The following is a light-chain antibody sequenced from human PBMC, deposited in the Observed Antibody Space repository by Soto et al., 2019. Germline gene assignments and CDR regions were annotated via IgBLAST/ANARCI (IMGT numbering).Light chain of an antibody. CDR1: QSISSW. CDR3: PQYNSYWT. V-gene: IGKV1-5*01. CDR2: DAS. J-gene: IGKJ1*01. Sequence: IQMTQSPSTLSASVLDRVASTCRASQSISSWLAWYQQKPGKAPKLLIYDASSLESGVPSRFRGSGSGTEFTLTISSLQTDDFATYYCPQYNSYWTSGQGTKVDIK.